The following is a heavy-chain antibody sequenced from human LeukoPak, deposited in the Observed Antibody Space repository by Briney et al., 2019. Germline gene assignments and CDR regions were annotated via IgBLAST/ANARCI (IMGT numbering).Heavy chain of an antibody. D-gene: IGHD2-21*02. V-gene: IGHV3-7*04. J-gene: IGHJ4*02. CDR3: ARGGLYGDYYFDY. CDR2: TKHDGSGR. Sequence: PGGSLRLSCAASGFTFTSYWMTWVRQAPGKGLEWVANTKHDGSGRYYVDSVKGRFTISRDNVKNSLFLQMDSLRAEDTAVYYCARGGLYGDYYFDYWGQGTLVTVTS. CDR1: GFTFTSYW.